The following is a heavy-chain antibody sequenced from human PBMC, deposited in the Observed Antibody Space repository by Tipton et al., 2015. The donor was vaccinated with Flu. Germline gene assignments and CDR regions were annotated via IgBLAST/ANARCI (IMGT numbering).Heavy chain of an antibody. V-gene: IGHV4-31*01. CDR1: SVSISSGGYY. CDR3: ARARGYCSGGHCYSYYFDS. CDR2: ISYSGNT. Sequence: LRLSCKVSSVSISSGGYYWSWIRQHPGKDLEWIGFISYSGNTYYNPSLKGLGTISVDTSKNQFSLKLSSVTAADTAVYYCARARGYCSGGHCYSYYFDSWGQGTLVTVS. J-gene: IGHJ4*02. D-gene: IGHD2-15*01.